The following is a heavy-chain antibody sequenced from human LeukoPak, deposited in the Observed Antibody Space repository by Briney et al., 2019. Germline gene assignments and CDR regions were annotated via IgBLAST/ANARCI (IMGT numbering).Heavy chain of an antibody. CDR2: ISGSGGST. CDR1: GFTFSSYA. CDR3: AKDGSRSWLHNWFDP. V-gene: IGHV3-23*01. D-gene: IGHD5-12*01. Sequence: GGSLRLSCAASGFTFSSYAMSWVRQAPGKGLEWVSAISGSGGSTYYADSVKGRFTISRDNSKNTLYLQMNSLRAEDTAVYYCAKDGSRSWLHNWFDPWGQGTLVTVSS. J-gene: IGHJ5*02.